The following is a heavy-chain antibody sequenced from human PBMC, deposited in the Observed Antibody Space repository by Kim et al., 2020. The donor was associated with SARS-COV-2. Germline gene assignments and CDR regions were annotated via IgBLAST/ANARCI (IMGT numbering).Heavy chain of an antibody. CDR1: GFTFSSYA. Sequence: GGSLRLSCAASGFTFSSYAMHWVRQAPGKGLEWVAVIWYDGSNKYYADSVKGRFTISRDNSKNTLYLQMNSLRAEDTAVYYCAKEILDNTYYDFWSGTYYYYGMDVWGQGTTVTVSS. CDR2: IWYDGSNK. J-gene: IGHJ6*02. D-gene: IGHD3-3*01. V-gene: IGHV3-33*06. CDR3: AKEILDNTYYDFWSGTYYYYGMDV.